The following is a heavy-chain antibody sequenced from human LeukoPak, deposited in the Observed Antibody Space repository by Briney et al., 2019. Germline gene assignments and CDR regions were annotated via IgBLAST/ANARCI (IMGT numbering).Heavy chain of an antibody. CDR3: ARVRAEGIDY. J-gene: IGHJ4*02. CDR2: MNPNSGNT. V-gene: IGHV1-8*01. Sequence: GSVKVSCKASGYTFTSYDINWVRQATGQGLEWMGWMNPNSGNTGYAQKFQGRVTMTRDTSISTAYMELSRLRSDDTAVYYCARVRAEGIDYWGQGTLVTVSS. CDR1: GYTFTSYD. D-gene: IGHD6-25*01.